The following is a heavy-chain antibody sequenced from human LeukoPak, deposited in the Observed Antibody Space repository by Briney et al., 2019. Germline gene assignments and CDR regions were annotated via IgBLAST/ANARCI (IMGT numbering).Heavy chain of an antibody. J-gene: IGHJ4*02. V-gene: IGHV3-74*01. Sequence: PGGSLRLSCAASGFTFSDYWMHWVRQAPGKGLVWVSRINGDGSSTSYADSVKGRFNISRDNVKNTLYLQMNSLRAEDTAVYYCARDNGPYDYWGQGTLVTVSS. CDR1: GFTFSDYW. CDR3: ARDNGPYDY. CDR2: INGDGSST. D-gene: IGHD2-8*01.